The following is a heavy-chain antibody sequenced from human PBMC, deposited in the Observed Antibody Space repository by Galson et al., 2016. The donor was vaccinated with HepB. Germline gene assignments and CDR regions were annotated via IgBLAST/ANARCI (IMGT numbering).Heavy chain of an antibody. J-gene: IGHJ4*02. D-gene: IGHD6-19*01. Sequence: SLRLSCAVSGFTFRNYALSWVRRAPGKGLEWVSHIDGPTPNTHYADSVRGRFSIYRDNSRDTLYLQMDSLTAEDSAIYYCTTWLSHHFDYWGQGTRVTVSS. CDR3: TTWLSHHFDY. V-gene: IGHV3-23*01. CDR1: GFTFRNYA. CDR2: IDGPTPNT.